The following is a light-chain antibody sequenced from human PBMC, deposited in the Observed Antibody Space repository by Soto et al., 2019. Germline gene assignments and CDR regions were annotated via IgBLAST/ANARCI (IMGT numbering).Light chain of an antibody. Sequence: EIVLTQSPGTLSLSPGEIATLSFIAIQSVINNYLAWYQQKPGQAPRLLIYGASNRATGIPDRFSGSGSGTDFTLTISRLEPEDFAVYYCQQYGSSGTFGQGTKVDIK. CDR1: QSVINNY. J-gene: IGKJ1*01. CDR2: GAS. CDR3: QQYGSSGT. V-gene: IGKV3-20*01.